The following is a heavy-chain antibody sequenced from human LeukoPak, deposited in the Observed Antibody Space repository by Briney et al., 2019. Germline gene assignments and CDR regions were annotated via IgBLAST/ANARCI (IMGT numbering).Heavy chain of an antibody. CDR3: ARDGRWELQGSDY. V-gene: IGHV3-21*01. J-gene: IGHJ4*02. D-gene: IGHD2-15*01. CDR1: GFTFSSYA. CDR2: ISSSSSYI. Sequence: GGSLRLSCAASGFTFSSYAMSWVRQAPGKGLEWVSSISSSSSYINYADSVKGRFTISRDNAKNSLYLQMNSLRADDTAVHYCARDGRWELQGSDYWGQGTLVTVSS.